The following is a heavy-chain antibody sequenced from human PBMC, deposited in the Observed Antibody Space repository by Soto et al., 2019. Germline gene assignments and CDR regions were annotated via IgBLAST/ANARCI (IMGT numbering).Heavy chain of an antibody. CDR1: GGSISSYY. J-gene: IGHJ4*02. V-gene: IGHV4-59*08. CDR3: AGYHLDCSGGSCYSEAFDY. D-gene: IGHD2-15*01. Sequence: SETLSLTCTVSGGSISSYYWSWIRQPPGKGLEWIGYIYYSGSTNYNPSLKSRVTISVDTSKNQFSLKLSSVTAADTAVYYCAGYHLDCSGGSCYSEAFDYWGQGTLVTVSS. CDR2: IYYSGST.